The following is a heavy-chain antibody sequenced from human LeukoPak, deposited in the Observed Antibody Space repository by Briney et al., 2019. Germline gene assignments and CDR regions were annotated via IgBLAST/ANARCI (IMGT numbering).Heavy chain of an antibody. CDR1: VGTFSSYA. CDR3: ARNRSPWGGYYFDY. Sequence: SVKVSCKASVGTFSSYAISWVRQAPGQGLEWMGGIIPIFGTANYAQKFQGRVTITTDESTSTAYMELSSLRSEDTAVYYCARNRSPWGGYYFDYWGQGTLVTVSS. J-gene: IGHJ4*02. D-gene: IGHD7-27*01. CDR2: IIPIFGTA. V-gene: IGHV1-69*05.